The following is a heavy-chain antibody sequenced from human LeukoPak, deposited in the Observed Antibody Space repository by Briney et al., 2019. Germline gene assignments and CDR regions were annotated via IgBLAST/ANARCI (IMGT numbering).Heavy chain of an antibody. D-gene: IGHD6-13*01. CDR2: IYYSGST. CDR1: GFTFSSYA. Sequence: GSLRLSCAASGFTFSSYAMSWVRQAPGKGLEWIGSIYYSGSTYYNPSLKSRVTISVDTSKNQFSLKLSSVTAADTAVYYCARVPAHLSGYSSSWPRGRQYYFDYWGQGTLVTVSS. J-gene: IGHJ4*02. CDR3: ARVPAHLSGYSSSWPRGRQYYFDY. V-gene: IGHV4-39*07.